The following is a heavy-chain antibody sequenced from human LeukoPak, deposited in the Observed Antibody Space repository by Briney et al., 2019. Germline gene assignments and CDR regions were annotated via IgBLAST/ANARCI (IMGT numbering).Heavy chain of an antibody. J-gene: IGHJ4*02. V-gene: IGHV3-7*03. D-gene: IGHD6-13*01. CDR1: GFTFSKYW. CDR2: IKKDGSEK. Sequence: GGSLRLSCVASGFTFSKYWMSWVRQAPGKGLEWVANIKKDGSEKDYVDSVKGRFTISRDNAKSSLYLQINSLRAEDTAVYYCAISWGGALDYWGQGIPVTVSS. CDR3: AISWGGALDY.